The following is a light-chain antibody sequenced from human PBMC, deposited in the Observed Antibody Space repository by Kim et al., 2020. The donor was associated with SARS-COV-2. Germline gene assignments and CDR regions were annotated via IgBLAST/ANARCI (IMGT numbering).Light chain of an antibody. Sequence: APGERATLSCRASQTINNRLVWYQQKPGQAARLLIYDATTRATGGPARFIGSGSETDFTLTISSLQSEDFAVYYCQQSNDWPPLTFGQGTKVDIK. V-gene: IGKV3-15*01. CDR3: QQSNDWPPLT. J-gene: IGKJ1*01. CDR1: QTINNR. CDR2: DAT.